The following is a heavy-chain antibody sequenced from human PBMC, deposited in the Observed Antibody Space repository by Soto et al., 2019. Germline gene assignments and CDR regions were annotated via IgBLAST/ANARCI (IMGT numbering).Heavy chain of an antibody. D-gene: IGHD5-12*01. Sequence: QVQLVQSGAEVKKPGSSVKVSCKASGGTFSSYAISWVRQAPGQGLEWMGGIIPNFGTANYAQKFQCRVTITADESTSTAYMELSSLRSEDTAVYYCASLGGIRGYSGYDYFDYWGQGTLVTVSS. CDR1: GGTFSSYA. CDR3: ASLGGIRGYSGYDYFDY. CDR2: IIPNFGTA. V-gene: IGHV1-69*01. J-gene: IGHJ4*02.